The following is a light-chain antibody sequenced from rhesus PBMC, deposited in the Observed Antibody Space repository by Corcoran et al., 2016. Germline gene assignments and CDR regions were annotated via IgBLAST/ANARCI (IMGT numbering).Light chain of an antibody. Sequence: DIQMTQSPSSLSASVGDRVTITCRASQGISSYLAWYQQKPGKVPKPLIYKASTLQSGVPSRFSVIGSGTDFTLTISSLQPEDFATYYCQQRNSYPYSFGQGTKVEIK. CDR3: QQRNSYPYS. CDR1: QGISSY. V-gene: IGKV1-25*01. J-gene: IGKJ2*01. CDR2: KAS.